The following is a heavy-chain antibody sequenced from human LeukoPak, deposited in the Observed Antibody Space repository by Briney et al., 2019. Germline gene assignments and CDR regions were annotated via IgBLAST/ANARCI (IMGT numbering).Heavy chain of an antibody. CDR3: ARERGQQLASFDH. Sequence: GGSLRLSCAASGFTFSSYAMHWVRQAPGKGLEWVAVISYDGSNKYYADSVKGRFTISRDNSKNTLYLQMNSLRAEDTAVHYCARERGQQLASFDHWGQGTLVTVSS. D-gene: IGHD6-13*01. CDR1: GFTFSSYA. J-gene: IGHJ4*02. CDR2: ISYDGSNK. V-gene: IGHV3-30-3*01.